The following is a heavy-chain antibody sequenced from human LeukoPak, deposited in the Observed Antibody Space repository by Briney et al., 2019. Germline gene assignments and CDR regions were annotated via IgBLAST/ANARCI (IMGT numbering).Heavy chain of an antibody. CDR2: IKSKTDGGTT. CDR1: GFTFSNAW. J-gene: IGHJ6*03. Sequence: PGGSLRLSXAASGFTFSNAWMSWVRQAPGKGLEWVGRIKSKTDGGTTDYAAPVKGRFTISRDDSKNTLYLQMNSLKTEDTDVYYCTARAYYYYYMDVWGKGTTVTVSS. CDR3: TARAYYYYYMDV. V-gene: IGHV3-15*01.